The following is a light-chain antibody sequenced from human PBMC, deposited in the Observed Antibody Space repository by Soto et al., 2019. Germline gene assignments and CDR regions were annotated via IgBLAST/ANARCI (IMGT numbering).Light chain of an antibody. CDR3: SSFTTSTSYV. Sequence: QSALTQPASVSGSPGQSITISCTGTSSDVGAYDYVSWYEQHPDEVPKLMIFDVSDRPSGVSNRFSGSKSGNTASLTISGLHAEDEVDYYCSSFTTSTSYVFGTGTKVT. CDR2: DVS. V-gene: IGLV2-14*03. CDR1: SSDVGAYDY. J-gene: IGLJ1*01.